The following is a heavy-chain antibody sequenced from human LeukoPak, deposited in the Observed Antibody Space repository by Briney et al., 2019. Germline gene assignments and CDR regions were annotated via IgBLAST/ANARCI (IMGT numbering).Heavy chain of an antibody. CDR2: ISYDGSNT. Sequence: GGSLRLSCAASGFTFSSYAMHWVRQAPGKGLEWVADISYDGSNTYSADSVKGRFTISRDNSKNTLFLQMNSLRAEDTAVYYCAKVFSNRDYYYYYIDVWGKGTTVTVSS. CDR3: AKVFSNRDYYYYYIDV. D-gene: IGHD1-14*01. CDR1: GFTFSSYA. V-gene: IGHV3-30-3*01. J-gene: IGHJ6*03.